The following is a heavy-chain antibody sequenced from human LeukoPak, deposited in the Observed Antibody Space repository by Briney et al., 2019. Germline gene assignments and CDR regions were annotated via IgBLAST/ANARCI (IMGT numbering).Heavy chain of an antibody. Sequence: GGSPRLSCVVSGFTFNRCWMNWVRQAPGKGLEWVAHINPDGRDTYYVDSVEGRFTISRDNAQNSMYPQMNSLRVEDTAVYYCTSWGDTTAEYFQRWGQGTLVTVSS. J-gene: IGHJ1*01. CDR1: GFTFNRCW. V-gene: IGHV3-7*01. CDR2: INPDGRDT. CDR3: TSWGDTTAEYFQR. D-gene: IGHD2-21*02.